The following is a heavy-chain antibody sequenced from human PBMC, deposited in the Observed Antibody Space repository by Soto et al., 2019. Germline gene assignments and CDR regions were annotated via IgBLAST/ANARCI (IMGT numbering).Heavy chain of an antibody. V-gene: IGHV1-2*04. J-gene: IGHJ5*02. D-gene: IGHD4-17*01. CDR3: ARDVGTGTTFNWFDP. CDR2: INPNSGGT. CDR1: GYTFTGYY. Sequence: ASVKVSCKASGYTFTGYYMHWVRQAPGQGLEWMGWINPNSGGTNYAQKFQGWVTMTRDTSISTAYMELSRLRSDDTAVYYCARDVGTGTTFNWFDPWGQGTRVTVS.